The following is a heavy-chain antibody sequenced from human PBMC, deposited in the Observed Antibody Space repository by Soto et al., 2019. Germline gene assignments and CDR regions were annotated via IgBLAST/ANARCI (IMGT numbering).Heavy chain of an antibody. D-gene: IGHD1-26*01. CDR2: VGGSDDDK. CDR3: AKDALSFNGLWDPFDM. CDR1: GVTFSDYA. J-gene: IGHJ3*02. Sequence: EVQLLASGGGVVQPGGSLRLSCAASGVTFSDYAMSWVRQTPGKGLQWVSGVGGSDDDKHYADSVRGRFIVSRDNSKNTLYLQINSLRAADTAIYYCAKDALSFNGLWDPFDMWGQGTEVTVSS. V-gene: IGHV3-23*01.